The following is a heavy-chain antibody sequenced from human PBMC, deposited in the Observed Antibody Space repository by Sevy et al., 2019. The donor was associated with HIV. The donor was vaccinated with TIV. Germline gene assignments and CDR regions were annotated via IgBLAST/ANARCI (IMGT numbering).Heavy chain of an antibody. CDR3: ARSAPTGDAFDI. Sequence: GGSLRLSCAASGFTVSSNCMSWVRQAPGKGLEWVSVIYRGGSTYYADSVKGRFTISRDNSKNTLYLQMNSLRAEDTAVYYCARSAPTGDAFDIWGQGTMVTVSS. CDR1: GFTVSSNC. CDR2: IYRGGST. D-gene: IGHD1-1*01. V-gene: IGHV3-53*01. J-gene: IGHJ3*02.